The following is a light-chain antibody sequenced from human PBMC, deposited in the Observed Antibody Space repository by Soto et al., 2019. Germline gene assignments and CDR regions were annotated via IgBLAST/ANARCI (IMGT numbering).Light chain of an antibody. Sequence: EIVLTQSPGTLSLSPGERATLSCRASEGLSNNIYLAWYQQKPGQAPRLLIYGASSRATGIPDRLSGSGSGTDFTLTISRLEPEDFAVYYCQQYGSSLAITFGRGTRLEIK. CDR1: EGLSNNIY. CDR3: QQYGSSLAIT. J-gene: IGKJ5*01. CDR2: GAS. V-gene: IGKV3-20*01.